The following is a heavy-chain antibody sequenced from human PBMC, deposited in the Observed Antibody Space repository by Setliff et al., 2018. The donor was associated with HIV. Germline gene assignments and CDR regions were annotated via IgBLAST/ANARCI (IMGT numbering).Heavy chain of an antibody. Sequence: ASVKVSCKASGYTFTGYYMHWVRQAPGQGLEWMGWINPNSGGTNYAQKFQGWVTMTSDTSISTAYIELSRLRSDDTAVYSWAGEFWYSSGRGGNWGQGTLVTVSS. D-gene: IGHD6-19*01. J-gene: IGHJ4*02. CDR1: GYTFTGYY. V-gene: IGHV1-2*04. CDR3: AGEFWYSSGRGGN. CDR2: INPNSGGT.